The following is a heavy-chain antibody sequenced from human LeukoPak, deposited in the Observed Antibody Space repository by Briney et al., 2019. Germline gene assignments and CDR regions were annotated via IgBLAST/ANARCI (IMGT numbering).Heavy chain of an antibody. V-gene: IGHV4-61*02. D-gene: IGHD2-15*01. CDR3: ARGVSNCSGGSCYSFDY. CDR1: GGSISSGSYY. Sequence: SQTLSLTCTVSGGSISSGSYYWSWIRQPAGKGLEWIGRIYTSGSTNYNPSLKSRLTISVDTSTHQFSLKLSSVTAADTAVYYCARGVSNCSGGSCYSFDYWGQGTLVTVSS. CDR2: IYTSGST. J-gene: IGHJ4*02.